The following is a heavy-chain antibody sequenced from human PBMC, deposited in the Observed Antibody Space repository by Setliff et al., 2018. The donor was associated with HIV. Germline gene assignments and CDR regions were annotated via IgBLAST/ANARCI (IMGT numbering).Heavy chain of an antibody. D-gene: IGHD3-22*01. CDR3: ARETYYYDNPQYYYYYMDV. Sequence: PSETLSLTCTVSGGSISSGSYYWSWIRQPAGKGLEWIGRIYTSGSTNYNPSLKSRVTIAVDTSKNQFSLKLRSVTAAAPAVYYCARETYYYDNPQYYYYYMDVWGKGTTVTVSS. J-gene: IGHJ6*03. CDR1: GGSISSGSYY. CDR2: IYTSGST. V-gene: IGHV4-61*02.